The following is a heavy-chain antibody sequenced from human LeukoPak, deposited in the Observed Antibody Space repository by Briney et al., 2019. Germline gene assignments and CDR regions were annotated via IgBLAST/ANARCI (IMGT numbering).Heavy chain of an antibody. D-gene: IGHD2-8*01. CDR1: GFTFSSYS. CDR3: TTDPQWGF. V-gene: IGHV3-15*01. CDR2: IRSENDGGRK. J-gene: IGHJ4*02. Sequence: KPGGSLRLSCAASGFTFSSYSMNWVRQAPGKGLEWVGLIRSENDGGRKDYAAPVKDRFIMSRDDLKNTHYLQMNSLKIEDTGVYYCTTDPQWGFWGQGTLVTVSS.